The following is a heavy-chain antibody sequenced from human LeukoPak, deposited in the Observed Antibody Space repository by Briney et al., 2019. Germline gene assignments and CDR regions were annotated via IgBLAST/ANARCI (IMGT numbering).Heavy chain of an antibody. Sequence: SETLSLTCTVSGGSITGSYWSWIRRPPGKGLEWIGYIYYSGSTNYNPSLKSRVTISVDTSKNQFSLKLSSVTAADTAVYYCARDSSYSSSWYGYYYYYGMDVWGQGTTVTVSS. CDR3: ARDSSYSSSWYGYYYYYGMDV. V-gene: IGHV4-59*01. CDR2: IYYSGST. J-gene: IGHJ6*02. D-gene: IGHD6-13*01. CDR1: GGSITGSY.